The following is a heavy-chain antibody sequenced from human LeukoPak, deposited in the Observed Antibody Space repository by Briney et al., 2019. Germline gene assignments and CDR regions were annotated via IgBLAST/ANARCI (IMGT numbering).Heavy chain of an antibody. V-gene: IGHV1-3*01. J-gene: IGHJ4*02. Sequence: ASVKVSCKASGYTFTSYAMHWVRQAPGQRLEWMRWINAGNGNTKYSQKFQGRVTMTRDTSTSTVYMELSSLRSEDTAVYYCARAFLYGNPQFYFDYWGQGTLVTVSS. CDR2: INAGNGNT. CDR3: ARAFLYGNPQFYFDY. D-gene: IGHD4-11*01. CDR1: GYTFTSYA.